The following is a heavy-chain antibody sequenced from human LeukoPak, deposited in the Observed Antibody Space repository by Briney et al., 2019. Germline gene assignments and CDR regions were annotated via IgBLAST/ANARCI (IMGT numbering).Heavy chain of an antibody. CDR1: GFTFSSYA. D-gene: IGHD2-2*02. Sequence: PGGSLRLSCAASGFTFSSYAMHWVRQAPGKGLEYVSDISSNGGSTYYANSVKGRFTISRDNSKNTLYLQIGSLRAEDMAVYYCARVGYCSSTSCYNYFDYWGQGTLVTVSS. CDR3: ARVGYCSSTSCYNYFDY. J-gene: IGHJ4*02. V-gene: IGHV3-64*01. CDR2: ISSNGGST.